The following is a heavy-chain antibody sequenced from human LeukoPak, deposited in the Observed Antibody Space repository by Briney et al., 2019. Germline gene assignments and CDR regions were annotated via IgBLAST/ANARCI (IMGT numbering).Heavy chain of an antibody. Sequence: GRSLRLSCAASGFTFSSYGMHWVRQAPGKGLEWVAVISYDGSNKYYVDSVKGRFTISRDNSKNTLYLQMNSLRAEDTAVYYCAKDSLPGVWSGYLDYWGQGTLVTVSS. V-gene: IGHV3-30*18. J-gene: IGHJ4*02. CDR3: AKDSLPGVWSGYLDY. CDR1: GFTFSSYG. CDR2: ISYDGSNK. D-gene: IGHD3-3*01.